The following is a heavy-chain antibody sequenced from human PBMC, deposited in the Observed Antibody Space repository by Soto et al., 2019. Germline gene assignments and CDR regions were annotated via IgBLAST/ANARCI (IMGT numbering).Heavy chain of an antibody. J-gene: IGHJ4*02. Sequence: QVQLVESGGGLVKPGGSLRLSCAASGFTFRDYHMTWIRQAPGKGLEWISYISGSGATVYYADSVKGRFTISRDNARKSLYLQMNSLRAEDTAVYYCARDLRPPGIVVVPAAPFDYCGQGTLVTVSS. D-gene: IGHD2-2*01. CDR3: ARDLRPPGIVVVPAAPFDY. V-gene: IGHV3-11*01. CDR2: ISGSGATV. CDR1: GFTFRDYH.